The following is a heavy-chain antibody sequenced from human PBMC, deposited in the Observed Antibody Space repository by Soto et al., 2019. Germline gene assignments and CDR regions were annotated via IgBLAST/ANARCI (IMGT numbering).Heavy chain of an antibody. CDR3: AREVVWTDYSISWFDS. D-gene: IGHD3-16*01. CDR2: SRNKADSYTT. V-gene: IGHV3-72*01. Sequence: EVQLMESGGGLVQPGGSLRLSCTASGFSFSEHYMDWVRQAPGKGLEWVGRSRNKADSYTTDYAASVKGRFTISRDDSKNSLYLQMNSLKPGDTAVYFCAREVVWTDYSISWFDSWGQGTLVTVSS. J-gene: IGHJ5*01. CDR1: GFSFSEHY.